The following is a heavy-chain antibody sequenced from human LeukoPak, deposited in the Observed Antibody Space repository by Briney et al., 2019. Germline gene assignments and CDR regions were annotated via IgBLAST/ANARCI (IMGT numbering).Heavy chain of an antibody. CDR3: ARADYDASGSDY. Sequence: GGSLRLSCAASGFTFSSYWMNWARQAPGERLEWVASINDNGNVNYYVDSVKGRFTISRDNSKNTLYLQMNSLRAEDTAVYYCARADYDASGSDYWGQGTLVTVSS. D-gene: IGHD3-22*01. J-gene: IGHJ4*02. V-gene: IGHV3-7*01. CDR1: GFTFSSYW. CDR2: INDNGNVN.